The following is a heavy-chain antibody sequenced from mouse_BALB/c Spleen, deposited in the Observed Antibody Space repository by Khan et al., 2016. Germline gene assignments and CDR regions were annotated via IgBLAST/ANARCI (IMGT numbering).Heavy chain of an antibody. CDR1: GFDFSRYW. Sequence: EVKLLESGGGLVQPGGSLKLSCAASGFDFSRYWMSWVRQAPGKGLEWIGEIYPDSSKINYMPSLKDEIIISRDNAKNTLYLQMSKVRSEDTALYYCARRGNYGYWYFDVWGAGTTVTVSS. CDR3: ARRGNYGYWYFDV. V-gene: IGHV4-1*02. CDR2: IYPDSSKI. J-gene: IGHJ1*01. D-gene: IGHD1-1*01.